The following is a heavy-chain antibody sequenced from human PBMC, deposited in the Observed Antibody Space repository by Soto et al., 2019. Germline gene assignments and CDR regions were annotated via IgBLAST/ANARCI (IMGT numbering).Heavy chain of an antibody. V-gene: IGHV1-58*01. J-gene: IGHJ6*02. Sequence: SVKVSCKASGFTFTSSAVQWVRQARGQRLEWIGWIVVGSGNTNYAQKFQERVTITRDMSTSTAYMELSSLRSEDTAVYCCAADGGGPGYYYYGMDVWGQGTTVTVSS. CDR3: AADGGGPGYYYYGMDV. D-gene: IGHD2-15*01. CDR1: GFTFTSSA. CDR2: IVVGSGNT.